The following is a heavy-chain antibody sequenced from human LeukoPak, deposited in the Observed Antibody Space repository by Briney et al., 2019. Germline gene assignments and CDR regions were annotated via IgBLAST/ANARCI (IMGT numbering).Heavy chain of an antibody. D-gene: IGHD7-27*01. J-gene: IGHJ4*02. CDR2: INYSGRT. CDR3: ARENWGSLGY. Sequence: SETLSLTCSVSGGSINEYYWGWIRQPPGKGLEWIGYINYSGRTNYSPSLKSRVTMSVDTSKNQFSLKIPSVTAADTAVYYCARENWGSLGYWGQGTLVIVSS. V-gene: IGHV4-59*01. CDR1: GGSINEYY.